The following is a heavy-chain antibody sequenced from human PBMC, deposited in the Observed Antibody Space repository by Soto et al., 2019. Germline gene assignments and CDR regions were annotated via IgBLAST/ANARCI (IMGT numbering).Heavy chain of an antibody. CDR2: ISGSGGST. J-gene: IGHJ4*02. V-gene: IGHV3-23*01. CDR3: AKANVYDFWSGYYTPYFDY. D-gene: IGHD3-3*01. Sequence: GGSLRLSCAASGVTFSSYAMSWVRQAPGKGLEWVSAISGSGGSTYYADSVKGRFTISRDNSKNTLYLQMNSLRAEDTAVYYCAKANVYDFWSGYYTPYFDYWGQGTLVTVS. CDR1: GVTFSSYA.